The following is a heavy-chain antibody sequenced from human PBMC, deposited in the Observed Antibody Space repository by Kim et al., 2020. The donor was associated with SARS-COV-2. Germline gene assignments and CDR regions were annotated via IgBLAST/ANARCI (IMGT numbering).Heavy chain of an antibody. Sequence: GGSLRLSCAASGFTFSSYAMHWVRQAPGKGLEWVAVISYDGSNKYYADSVKGRFTISRDNSKNTLYLQMNSLRAEDTAVYYCARGPRVAVAGPLYYYYYGMDVWGQGTTVTVSS. CDR2: ISYDGSNK. CDR3: ARGPRVAVAGPLYYYYYGMDV. CDR1: GFTFSSYA. J-gene: IGHJ6*02. V-gene: IGHV3-30*04. D-gene: IGHD6-19*01.